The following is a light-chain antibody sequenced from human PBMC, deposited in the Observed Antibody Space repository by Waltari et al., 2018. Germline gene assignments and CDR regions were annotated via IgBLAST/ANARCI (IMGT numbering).Light chain of an antibody. Sequence: EIVMTHSPATLSVSPGERATLSCRASQSVSSNLAWYQQKPGQTPRLLIYEASTRPTGIPARFSGSGSGTEFTLSISNLQSEDFAVYYCQQYNTWPPITFGQGTRLEIK. CDR1: QSVSSN. CDR3: QQYNTWPPIT. J-gene: IGKJ5*01. V-gene: IGKV3-15*01. CDR2: EAS.